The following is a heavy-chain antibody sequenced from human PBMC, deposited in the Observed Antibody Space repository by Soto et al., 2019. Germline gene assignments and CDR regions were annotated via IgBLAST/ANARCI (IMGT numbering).Heavy chain of an antibody. CDR1: GYSFTTYG. V-gene: IGHV1-18*01. CDR2: ISGYNGNT. CDR3: AREVPAPYYYYGMDV. J-gene: IGHJ6*02. Sequence: QVQLVQSRGEVKKPGASVKVSCKTSGYSFTTYGISWVRQAPGQGLEWMGWISGYNGNTNYAQKLQGRVTMTTETSTSTAYMELRSLRSDDTAVYYCAREVPAPYYYYGMDVWGQGSTVTVSS.